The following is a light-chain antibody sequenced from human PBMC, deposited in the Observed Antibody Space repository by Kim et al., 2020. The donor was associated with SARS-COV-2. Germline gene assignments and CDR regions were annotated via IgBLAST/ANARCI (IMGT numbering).Light chain of an antibody. CDR1: KLADKY. V-gene: IGLV3-1*01. J-gene: IGLJ2*01. CDR3: QAWDSSTVV. Sequence: SLAPTQTARITCTGDKLADKYACWSQQTPGQSPVLYIYQDSKRPSGIPERFSGSNSGNTATLTISGTQAMDEADYYCQAWDSSTVVFGGGTQLTVL. CDR2: QDS.